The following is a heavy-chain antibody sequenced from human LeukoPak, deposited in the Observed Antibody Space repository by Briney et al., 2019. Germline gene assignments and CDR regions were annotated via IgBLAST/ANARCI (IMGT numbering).Heavy chain of an antibody. V-gene: IGHV6-1*01. CDR2: TYDKYKRIN. Sequence: SQTLSLTCALSGDSFSVRSDVWIWLRRSPSRGLEWLGRTYDKYKRINDCATSVKSRIIISPDTSKHQFSLHLNSVTHYDTAVYYCARDADWAYDAFDIWGQGTMVTVSS. CDR1: GDSFSVRSDV. J-gene: IGHJ3*02. CDR3: ARDADWAYDAFDI. D-gene: IGHD3-9*01.